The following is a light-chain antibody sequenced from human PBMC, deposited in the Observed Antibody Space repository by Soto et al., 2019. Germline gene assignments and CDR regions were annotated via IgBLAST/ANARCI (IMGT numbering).Light chain of an antibody. CDR2: DAA. J-gene: IGKJ1*01. Sequence: DIQMTQSPSSLSASVGDRVTITCRANQGIRNELGWYQQKLGEAPKRLIYDAASLQSGVPSRFSGSGSGTEFTLTISSLQPEDFATYYCLHHNTYPWTFGQGTKVEI. CDR3: LHHNTYPWT. V-gene: IGKV1-17*01. CDR1: QGIRNE.